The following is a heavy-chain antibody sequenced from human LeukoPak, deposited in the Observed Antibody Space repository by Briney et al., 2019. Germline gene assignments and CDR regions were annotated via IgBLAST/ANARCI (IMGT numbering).Heavy chain of an antibody. J-gene: IGHJ4*02. Sequence: SETLSLTCTVSGGSISNYYWTWIRQPPGKGLEWIGYIYYTGATSYNPSLKSRVTISVDTFKNQFSLKLTSVTAADTAVYYCAKYGGSGWVIDYWGQGALVTVSS. D-gene: IGHD6-19*01. CDR2: IYYTGAT. CDR3: AKYGGSGWVIDY. V-gene: IGHV4-59*08. CDR1: GGSISNYY.